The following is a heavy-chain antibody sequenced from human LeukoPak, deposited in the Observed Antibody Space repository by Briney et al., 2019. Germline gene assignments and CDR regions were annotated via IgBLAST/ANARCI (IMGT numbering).Heavy chain of an antibody. CDR3: ARDIENYRWYYYGMDV. Sequence: ASVKVSCKASGYTFTGYYMHWVRQAPGQGLEWMGWINPNSGGTNYAQKFQGWVTMTRDTSISTAYMELSRLRSDDTAVYYCARDIENYRWYYYGMDVWGQGTTVTVSS. V-gene: IGHV1-2*04. CDR1: GYTFTGYY. D-gene: IGHD1-7*01. CDR2: INPNSGGT. J-gene: IGHJ6*02.